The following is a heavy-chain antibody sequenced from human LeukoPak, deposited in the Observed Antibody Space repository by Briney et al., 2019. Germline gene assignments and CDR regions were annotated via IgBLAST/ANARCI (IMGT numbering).Heavy chain of an antibody. J-gene: IGHJ4*02. CDR1: GFTFSIDW. CDR2: IKEDGSET. D-gene: IGHD1-1*01. Sequence: PGGSQRLSCAASGFTFSIDWMTWARTAQRKGPEWVANIKEDGSETYYVDSVKGRFTISRDNAKTYLYLQINSLRAADTAVYYCARDSPGYLAYDSWGQGTLVTVSS. V-gene: IGHV3-7*04. CDR3: ARDSPGYLAYDS.